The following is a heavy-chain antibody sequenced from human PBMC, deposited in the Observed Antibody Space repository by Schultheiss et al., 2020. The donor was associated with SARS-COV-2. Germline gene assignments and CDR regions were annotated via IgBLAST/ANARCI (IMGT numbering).Heavy chain of an antibody. CDR2: ISGSGGST. J-gene: IGHJ5*02. CDR3: AKMGDIVVVVAADGGFDP. Sequence: GGSLRLSCAASGFTFSSYEMNWVRQAPGKGLEWVSAISGSGGSTYYADSVKGRFTISRDNSKNTLYLQMNSLRAEDTAVYYCAKMGDIVVVVAADGGFDPWGQGTLVTVSS. V-gene: IGHV3-23*01. CDR1: GFTFSSYE. D-gene: IGHD2-15*01.